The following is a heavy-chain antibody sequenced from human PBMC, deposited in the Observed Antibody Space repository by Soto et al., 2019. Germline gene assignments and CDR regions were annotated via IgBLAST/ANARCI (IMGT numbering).Heavy chain of an antibody. CDR3: ASHIVGAPAQGY. D-gene: IGHD1-26*01. CDR1: GASITTIDW. CDR2: IYHSGSS. V-gene: IGHV4-4*02. J-gene: IGHJ4*02. Sequence: QVQLQESGPGLVTPSGTLSLTCTVSGASITTIDWLSWVRQPPGQGLEWIGEIYHSGSSNYNPSLKSRVTISLDKSTNQGSLRLTSVTAADTAMYYCASHIVGAPAQGYWGQGTLLTVSS.